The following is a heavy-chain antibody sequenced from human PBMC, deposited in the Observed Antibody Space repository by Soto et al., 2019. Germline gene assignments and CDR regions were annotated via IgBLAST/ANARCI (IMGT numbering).Heavy chain of an antibody. CDR3: ARGYCSNGVCYRYIDL. CDR1: GFTFSDHY. D-gene: IGHD2-8*01. Sequence: VGSLRLSCAASGFTFSDHYMDWVRQAPGKGLEWVGRTRNKANSYTTEYAASVKGRFTISRDDSKNSLYLQMNSLKTEDTAVYYCARGYCSNGVCYRYIDLWGRGTLVTVSS. CDR2: TRNKANSYTT. J-gene: IGHJ2*01. V-gene: IGHV3-72*01.